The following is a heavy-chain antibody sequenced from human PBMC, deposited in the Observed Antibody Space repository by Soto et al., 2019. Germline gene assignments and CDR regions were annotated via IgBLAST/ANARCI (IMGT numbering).Heavy chain of an antibody. CDR1: GFIFSTFD. V-gene: IGHV3-13*01. Sequence: HPGGSLRLSCAASGFIFSTFDIHWVRQAPGKGLEWVSGIGTLSDAVYAASVQGRFTISRQNDKNSVYLQMNSLRAGDTAVYYCARGRSFSYDSTPPPRFDPRGQGTLVTV. CDR2: IGTLSDA. J-gene: IGHJ5*02. D-gene: IGHD3-22*01. CDR3: ARGRSFSYDSTPPPRFDP.